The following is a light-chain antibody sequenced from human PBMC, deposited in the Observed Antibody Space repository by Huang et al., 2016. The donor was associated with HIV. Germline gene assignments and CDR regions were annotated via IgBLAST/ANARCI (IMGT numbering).Light chain of an antibody. J-gene: IGKJ2*01. CDR3: QQYSKWPPNT. CDR1: QSVNSK. V-gene: IGKV3-15*01. CDR2: GAS. Sequence: IVLPPSPDTLSLSLGERATLSCRASQSVNSKLAWYQQKPGQAPRLLIYGASTSATGVPGRFSGSGSGTEFTLTISILQSEEFAVYYCQQYSKWPPNTFGQGTKLESK.